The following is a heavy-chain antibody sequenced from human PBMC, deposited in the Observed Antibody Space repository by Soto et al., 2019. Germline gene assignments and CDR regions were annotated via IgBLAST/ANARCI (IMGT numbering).Heavy chain of an antibody. J-gene: IGHJ4*02. D-gene: IGHD2-15*01. Sequence: GGSLRLSCAASGFTFSNAWMVWVRQAPGKGLEWIGLIKSKTDGETTAYAAPVKGRFTISRDDSKNTVYLQMDSLKAEDTGVYYCTTEEIVSAGLYFDYWGQGT. CDR1: GFTFSNAW. CDR3: TTEEIVSAGLYFDY. CDR2: IKSKTDGETT. V-gene: IGHV3-15*01.